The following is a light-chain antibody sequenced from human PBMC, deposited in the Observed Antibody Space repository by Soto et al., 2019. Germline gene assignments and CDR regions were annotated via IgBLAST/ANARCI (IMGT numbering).Light chain of an antibody. CDR1: SSDIGAYNY. CDR2: EVS. J-gene: IGLJ3*02. CDR3: SSYTTTNTLWV. V-gene: IGLV2-14*01. Sequence: QSALTQPASVSGSPGQSITISCTGTSSDIGAYNYVSWYQQHPGKAPKLIISEVSDRPSGVSNRFSGSKSGNTASLTISGLQAEDEAEYFCSSYTTTNTLWVFGGGTQLTVL.